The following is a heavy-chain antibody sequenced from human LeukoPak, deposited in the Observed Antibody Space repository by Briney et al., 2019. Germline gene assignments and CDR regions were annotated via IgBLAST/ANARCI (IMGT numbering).Heavy chain of an antibody. V-gene: IGHV4-38-2*02. CDR3: AREVYDILTGYQSYNYYYMDV. D-gene: IGHD3-9*01. CDR2: IYHSGST. J-gene: IGHJ6*03. CDR1: GYSISSGYY. Sequence: SETLSLTCTVSGYSISSGYYWGWIRQPPGKGLEWIGSIYHSGSTYYNPSLKSRVTISVDTSKNQFSLKLSSVTAADTAVYYCAREVYDILTGYQSYNYYYMDVWGKGTTVTVSS.